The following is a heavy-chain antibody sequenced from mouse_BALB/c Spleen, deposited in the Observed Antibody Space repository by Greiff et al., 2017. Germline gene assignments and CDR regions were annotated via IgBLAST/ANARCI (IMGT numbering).Heavy chain of an antibody. J-gene: IGHJ3*01. CDR2: ISYSGST. V-gene: IGHV3-2*02. CDR1: GYSITSDYA. D-gene: IGHD3-1*01. CDR3: ASQLGLPPFAY. Sequence: DVQLQESGPGLVKPSQSLSLTCTVTGYSITSDYAWNWIRQFPGNKLEWMGYISYSGSTSYNPSLKSRISITRDTSKNQFFLQLNSVTTEDTATYYCASQLGLPPFAYWGQGTLVTVSA.